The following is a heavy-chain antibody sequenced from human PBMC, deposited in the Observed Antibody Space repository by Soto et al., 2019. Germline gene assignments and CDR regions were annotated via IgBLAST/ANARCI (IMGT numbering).Heavy chain of an antibody. Sequence: QITLKESGPTLVKPTQTLTLTCTFSGFSLSTSGVGVGWIRQPPGKALEWLALIYWNDDKRYSPSLKSRLTITKDTSKNQVVLTTTNMDPVDTATYYCAHSSAHEGWFGELLYHYSYYGMDVWGQGTTVTVSS. CDR3: AHSSAHEGWFGELLYHYSYYGMDV. V-gene: IGHV2-5*01. CDR2: IYWNDDK. CDR1: GFSLSTSGVG. J-gene: IGHJ6*02. D-gene: IGHD3-10*01.